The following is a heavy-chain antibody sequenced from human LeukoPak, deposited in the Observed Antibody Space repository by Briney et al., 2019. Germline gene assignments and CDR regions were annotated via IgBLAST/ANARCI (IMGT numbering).Heavy chain of an antibody. CDR2: ISYDGSNK. CDR3: ARDLAPYYFDY. J-gene: IGHJ4*02. CDR1: GFTFSSYG. V-gene: IGHV3-30*03. Sequence: GRSLRLSCAASGFTFSSYGMHWVRQAPGKGLEWVAVISYDGSNKYYADSVKGRFTISRDNSKNTLYLQMNSLRAEDTAVYYCARDLAPYYFDYWGQGTLVTVSS.